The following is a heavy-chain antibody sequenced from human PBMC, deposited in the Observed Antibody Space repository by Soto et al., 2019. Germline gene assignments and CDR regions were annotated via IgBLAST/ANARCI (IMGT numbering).Heavy chain of an antibody. V-gene: IGHV4-39*01. D-gene: IGHD6-19*01. Sequence: ETLSLTCTVSGGSISGSNYYWGWIRQPPGKGLEWIGSIYYSGGTNYNPSLKSRVTVSVDTSKNQFSLKLASVTAADTAVYYCVRPGYTSGWFGYYFDFWGQGALVTVSS. CDR1: GGSISGSNYY. CDR3: VRPGYTSGWFGYYFDF. CDR2: IYYSGGT. J-gene: IGHJ4*02.